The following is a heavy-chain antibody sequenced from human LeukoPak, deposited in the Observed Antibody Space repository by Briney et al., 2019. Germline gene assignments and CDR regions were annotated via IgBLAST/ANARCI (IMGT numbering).Heavy chain of an antibody. J-gene: IGHJ5*02. V-gene: IGHV3-48*01. CDR2: ISISSSTI. Sequence: GGSLRLSCAASGFTFSNYDMNWIRQAPGKGLEWVSYISISSSTIYYADSVKGRFTISGDNAKSSLYLQLNSLRAEDTAIYYCARGPPLFDPWGQGTLVTVSS. CDR3: ARGPPLFDP. CDR1: GFTFSNYD.